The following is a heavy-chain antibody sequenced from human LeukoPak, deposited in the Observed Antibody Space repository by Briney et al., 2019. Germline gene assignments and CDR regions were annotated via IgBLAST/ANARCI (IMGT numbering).Heavy chain of an antibody. J-gene: IGHJ4*02. CDR3: ARRAGGYSHPHDY. D-gene: IGHD4-23*01. V-gene: IGHV3-48*01. CDR1: GFTFSSYS. CDR2: ISSSSSTI. Sequence: TGGSLRLSCAASGFTFSSYSMNWVRQAPGKGLEWVSYISSSSSTIYYADSVKGRFSISRDNSKNTVYLQMNSLRAEDTAVYYCARRAGGYSHPHDYWGQGTLVTVSS.